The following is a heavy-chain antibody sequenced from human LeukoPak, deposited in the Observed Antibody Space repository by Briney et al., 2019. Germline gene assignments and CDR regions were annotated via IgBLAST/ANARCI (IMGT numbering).Heavy chain of an antibody. D-gene: IGHD3-9*01. Sequence: GASVKVSCKASGYTFTSYYMHWVRQAPGQGLEWMGIINPSGGSTSYAQKFQGRVTMTRDMSTSTVYMELSSLRSEDTAVYYCARDADYDILTGYYTGYYYYMDVWGKGTTVTVSS. V-gene: IGHV1-46*01. CDR3: ARDADYDILTGYYTGYYYYMDV. CDR1: GYTFTSYY. J-gene: IGHJ6*03. CDR2: INPSGGST.